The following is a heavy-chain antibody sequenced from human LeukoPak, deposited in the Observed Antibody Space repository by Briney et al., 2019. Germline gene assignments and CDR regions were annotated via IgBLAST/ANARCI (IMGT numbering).Heavy chain of an antibody. CDR2: GSAFNGHR. J-gene: IGHJ3*01. CDR1: GYTFTDYG. Sequence: ASVKVSCKASGYTFTDYGIHWVRQAPGQGLEWISWGSAFNGHRLYGQRFQGRVTMTTDPSTTTVYMELTSLTSDDTALYYCARDAVGARAFDFWGQGTMVIVSP. V-gene: IGHV1-18*01. CDR3: ARDAVGARAFDF. D-gene: IGHD1-26*01.